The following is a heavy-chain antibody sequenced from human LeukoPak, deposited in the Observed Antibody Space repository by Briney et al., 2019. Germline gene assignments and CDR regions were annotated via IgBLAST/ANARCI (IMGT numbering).Heavy chain of an antibody. CDR2: INHSGST. CDR1: GGSFSGYY. Sequence: SETLSLTCAAYGGSFSGYYWSWIRQPPGKGLEWIGEINHSGSTNYNPSLKSRVTISVDTSKNQFSLKLSSVTAADTAVYYCARAPSRLYYDFWSGYRIPYYYYGMDVWGQGTTVTVSS. D-gene: IGHD3-3*01. CDR3: ARAPSRLYYDFWSGYRIPYYYYGMDV. V-gene: IGHV4-34*01. J-gene: IGHJ6*02.